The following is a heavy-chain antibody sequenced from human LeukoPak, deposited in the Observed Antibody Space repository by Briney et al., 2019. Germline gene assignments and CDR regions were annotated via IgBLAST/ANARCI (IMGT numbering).Heavy chain of an antibody. V-gene: IGHV3-11*04. D-gene: IGHD3-10*01. J-gene: IGHJ3*02. CDR2: ISSSGNTI. Sequence: GGSLRLSCAASGFAFSDYYMSWIRQAPGEGLESISYISSSGNTIHDADSLKGRSTISRDNARNSLYLQMNSLRVEDTAVYYCARDLGSGAFDIWGQGTMVTVSS. CDR3: ARDLGSGAFDI. CDR1: GFAFSDYY.